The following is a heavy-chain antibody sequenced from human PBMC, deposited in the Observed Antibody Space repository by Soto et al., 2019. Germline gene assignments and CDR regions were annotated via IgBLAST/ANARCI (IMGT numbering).Heavy chain of an antibody. CDR1: GFNFRSYW. CDR2: INSDGSST. CDR3: ARAGNEDSRSFQRMYFFDY. Sequence: EVRLVESGGGLVQPGGSLRLSCAASGFNFRSYWMHWVRQVPGKGPVWVSRINSDGSSTSYADAVKGRFTISRDNAKNTLFLQMTSLRAEDTALYYCARAGNEDSRSFQRMYFFDYWGQGTLVTVSS. V-gene: IGHV3-74*01. D-gene: IGHD3-10*01. J-gene: IGHJ4*02.